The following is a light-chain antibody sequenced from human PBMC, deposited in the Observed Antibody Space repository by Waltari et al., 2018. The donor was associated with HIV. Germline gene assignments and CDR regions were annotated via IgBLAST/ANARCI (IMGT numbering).Light chain of an antibody. CDR2: GTS. V-gene: IGKV3-20*01. CDR1: HTVSGSN. J-gene: IGKJ1*01. CDR3: QQYNNWPRT. Sequence: DIVLTQSPDTLSLSPGDTATLSCRASHTVSGSNLAWYQQKPGQPPRLLMFGTSTRATGTPDRFSGSGSGTDFTLTISGLGPEDFAVYHCQQYNNWPRTFGQGTKVEIK.